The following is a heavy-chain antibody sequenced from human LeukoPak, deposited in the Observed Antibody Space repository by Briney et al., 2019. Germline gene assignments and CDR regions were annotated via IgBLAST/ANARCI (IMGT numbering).Heavy chain of an antibody. J-gene: IGHJ5*02. D-gene: IGHD2-2*01. CDR3: ARGIEVVPGNKNWFDP. CDR2: ISSSSSYI. CDR1: GFTFSNHG. Sequence: GGSLRLSCAVSGFTFSNHGMHWVRQAPGKGLEWVSSISSSSSYIYYAESVKGRFTISRDNARNSLYLQMNSLRAEDTAVYYCARGIEVVPGNKNWFDPWGQGTLVTVSS. V-gene: IGHV3-21*01.